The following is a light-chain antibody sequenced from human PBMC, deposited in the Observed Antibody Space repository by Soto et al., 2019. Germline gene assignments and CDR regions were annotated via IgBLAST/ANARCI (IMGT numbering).Light chain of an antibody. CDR2: EVN. J-gene: IGLJ1*01. CDR1: SSDVGGYDY. CDR3: SSYSISTAYL. V-gene: IGLV2-14*01. Sequence: QSVLTQPASVPGSPGQSITISCTGTSSDVGGYDYVSWYQLHPGKAPKLMVFEVNNRPSGVSYRLSGSKSGNTASLTISGLQAEDEADYFCSSYSISTAYLFGTGTKVTVL.